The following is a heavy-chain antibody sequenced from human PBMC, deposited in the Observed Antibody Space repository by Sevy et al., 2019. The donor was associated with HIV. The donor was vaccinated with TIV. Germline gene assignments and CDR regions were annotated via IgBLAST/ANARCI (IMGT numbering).Heavy chain of an antibody. D-gene: IGHD1-20*01. J-gene: IGHJ4*02. CDR1: GFTFSAYA. V-gene: IGHV3-23*01. Sequence: GGSLRLSCAASGFTFSAYAMAWVRQAPGKGLEWVSVFSAGGYTYYADSVKGRFTISRDNSKNTVYLQMNSLRAEDTAIYYCAKDLGDITVRVFYFDHWGQRTLVTVSS. CDR2: FSAGGYT. CDR3: AKDLGDITVRVFYFDH.